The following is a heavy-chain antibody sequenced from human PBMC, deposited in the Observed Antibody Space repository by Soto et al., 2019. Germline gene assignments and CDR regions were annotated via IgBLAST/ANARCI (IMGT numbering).Heavy chain of an antibody. V-gene: IGHV3-30-3*01. J-gene: IGHJ4*02. Sequence: WVSLRLSCAASGFSFSISPMHWVRQAPGKGPEWVALISYDGTNKSYADSVKGRFTISRDNSKSTLYLHVDSLRPEDAAVYYCARDPKTTGGQHWAFNYFDSWGQGTLVTVSS. CDR2: ISYDGTNK. CDR1: GFSFSISP. CDR3: ARDPKTTGGQHWAFNYFDS. D-gene: IGHD2-8*02.